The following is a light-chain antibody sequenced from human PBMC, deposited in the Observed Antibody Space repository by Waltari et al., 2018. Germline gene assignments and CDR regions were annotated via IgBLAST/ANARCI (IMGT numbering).Light chain of an antibody. V-gene: IGLV2-23*02. CDR3: CSYAGRGTYV. CDR2: EVF. J-gene: IGLJ1*01. CDR1: TSDVGSYYL. Sequence: QSALTQPASVSGTPGQSITLSCTGTTSDVGSYYLVSLYQPHPVEAPKLLICEVFKRPPDSSRRFSGSQAGSTASLTIAGLQPEDEADYYCCSYAGRGTYVFGSGTKVTV.